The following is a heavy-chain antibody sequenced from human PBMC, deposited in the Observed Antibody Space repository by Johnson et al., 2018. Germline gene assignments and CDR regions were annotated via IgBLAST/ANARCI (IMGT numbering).Heavy chain of an antibody. J-gene: IGHJ3*02. CDR1: GASLSRDY. CDR2: INQDDSER. Sequence: VQLQESGPGLVKPSETLSLPCTVSGASLSRDYWSWVRQAPEKGLEWVANINQDDSERNYVDPVKGRFTISRDNVKTSLYLQMNRVKAEDTAVYYCARYPRDGYHMAFDIWGQWTMVTVS. D-gene: IGHD5-24*01. V-gene: IGHV3-7*01. CDR3: ARYPRDGYHMAFDI.